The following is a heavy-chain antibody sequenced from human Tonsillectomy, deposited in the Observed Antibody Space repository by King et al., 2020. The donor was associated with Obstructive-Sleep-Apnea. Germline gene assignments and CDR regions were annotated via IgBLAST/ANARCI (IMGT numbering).Heavy chain of an antibody. V-gene: IGHV3-11*06. CDR2: ISSRSSYI. D-gene: IGHD3-22*01. Sequence: QLVQSGGGLVKPGGSLRLSCAASGFSFSDYYMSWIRQAPGKGLEWVSCISSRSSYISYADSVKGRFTISRDNAKNSLHLQMNSLTAEDTAVYFCARAKSYYEPRGHDYWGRGTLVTISS. CDR3: ARAKSYYEPRGHDY. CDR1: GFSFSDYY. J-gene: IGHJ4*02.